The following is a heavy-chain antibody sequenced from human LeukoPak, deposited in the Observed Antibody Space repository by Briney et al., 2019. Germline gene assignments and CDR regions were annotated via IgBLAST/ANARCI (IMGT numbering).Heavy chain of an antibody. J-gene: IGHJ4*02. Sequence: SSVKVSCKPSGGTFSSYAISWVRQAPGQGLEWMGRIIPIFGTANYAQKFQGRVTITTDESTSTAYMELSSLRSEATAVYYSARAIQDPRGDYNSGGYALDYWGQGTLVTVSS. D-gene: IGHD3-22*01. CDR2: IIPIFGTA. CDR1: GGTFSSYA. V-gene: IGHV1-69*05. CDR3: ARAIQDPRGDYNSGGYALDY.